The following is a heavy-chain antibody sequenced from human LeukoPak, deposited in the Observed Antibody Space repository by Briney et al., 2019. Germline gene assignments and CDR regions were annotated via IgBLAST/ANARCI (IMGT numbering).Heavy chain of an antibody. D-gene: IGHD3-9*01. CDR1: SGSITGYY. CDR2: IHYTGAT. J-gene: IGHJ4*02. V-gene: IGHV4-34*01. Sequence: SETLSLTCAVYSGSITGYYWSWIRQTPGRGLGWVGEIHYTGATSYNPSLNSRATISTDTSKNQFTLRLSSVTAADTAVYYCARGNIVTGYCFDFWGQGALVTVSS. CDR3: ARGNIVTGYCFDF.